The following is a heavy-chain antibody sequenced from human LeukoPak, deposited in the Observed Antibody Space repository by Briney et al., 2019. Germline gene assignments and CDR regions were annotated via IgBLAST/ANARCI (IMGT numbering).Heavy chain of an antibody. J-gene: IGHJ5*02. V-gene: IGHV7-4-1*02. CDR3: ARRSPGLYCSSTSCYGKNWFDP. CDR2: INTNTGNP. Sequence: ASVKVSCKASGYTFTSYAMNWVRQAPGQGLEWMGWINTNTGNPTYAQGFTGRFVFSLDTSVSTAYLQISSLKAEDTAVYYCARRSPGLYCSSTSCYGKNWFDPWGQGTLVTVSS. D-gene: IGHD2-2*01. CDR1: GYTFTSYA.